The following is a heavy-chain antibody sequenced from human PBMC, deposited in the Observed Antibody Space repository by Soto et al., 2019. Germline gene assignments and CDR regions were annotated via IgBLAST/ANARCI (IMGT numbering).Heavy chain of an antibody. Sequence: EVQLVESGGGLVKPGGSLRLSCAASGFTFSNAWMSWVRQAPGKGLEWVGRIKSKTDGGTTDYAAPVKGRFTISRDDSKNTLYLQMNSLKTEDTAVYYCTGRITGTTGAYYYYGMDVWGQGTTVTVSS. V-gene: IGHV3-15*01. CDR2: IKSKTDGGTT. J-gene: IGHJ6*02. D-gene: IGHD1-20*01. CDR3: TGRITGTTGAYYYYGMDV. CDR1: GFTFSNAW.